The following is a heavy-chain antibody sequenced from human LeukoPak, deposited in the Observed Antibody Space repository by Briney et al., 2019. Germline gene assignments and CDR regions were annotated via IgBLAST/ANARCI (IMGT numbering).Heavy chain of an antibody. CDR2: ISGSGDTT. CDR1: GFTFSSYA. D-gene: IGHD2-2*01. CDR3: AKSKGSSSGAFDI. V-gene: IGHV3-23*01. J-gene: IGHJ3*02. Sequence: GGSLRLSCAASGFTFSSYAMSWVPQGPGKGLEWVSTISGSGDTTYYADSVKGRFTISRDNSKHTLYLQMNSLRVEDTAVYYCAKSKGSSSGAFDIWGQGTMVTVSS.